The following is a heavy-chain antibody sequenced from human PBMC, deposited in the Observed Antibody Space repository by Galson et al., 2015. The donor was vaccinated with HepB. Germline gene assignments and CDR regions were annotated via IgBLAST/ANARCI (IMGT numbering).Heavy chain of an antibody. Sequence: SLRLSCAASGFTFSSYAMSWVRQAPAKGLEGVSAISGSGGSTYYADSVKGRFTISRDNSKNTLYLQMNSLRAEDTAVYYCAKDPVFYDDYRDAFDIWGQGTMVTVSS. CDR3: AKDPVFYDDYRDAFDI. V-gene: IGHV3-23*01. J-gene: IGHJ3*02. D-gene: IGHD4-17*01. CDR1: GFTFSSYA. CDR2: ISGSGGST.